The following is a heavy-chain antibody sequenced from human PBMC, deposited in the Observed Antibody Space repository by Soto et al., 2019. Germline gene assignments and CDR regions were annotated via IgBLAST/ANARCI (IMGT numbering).Heavy chain of an antibody. Sequence: EVQLVESGGGLVKPGGSLRPSCAASGFTFSSYSMNWVRQAPGKGLEWVSSISSSSSYIYYADSVKGRFTISRDNAKNSLYLQMNSLRAEDTAVYYCARDHDAGNYYDSSGSDIWGQGTMVTVSS. CDR2: ISSSSSYI. CDR3: ARDHDAGNYYDSSGSDI. V-gene: IGHV3-21*01. J-gene: IGHJ3*02. D-gene: IGHD3-22*01. CDR1: GFTFSSYS.